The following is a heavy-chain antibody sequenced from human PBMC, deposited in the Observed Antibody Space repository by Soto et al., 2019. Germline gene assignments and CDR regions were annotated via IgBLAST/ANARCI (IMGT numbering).Heavy chain of an antibody. CDR2: IGYDGSNK. V-gene: IGHV3-33*01. Sequence: PGAALRLSCAASGFTFSSYGMHWVRRAPGKGLEWVAVIGYDGSNKYYADSVKGRFTISRDNSKHTLYLQMNSLGAEDTAVYCCARCRDIFTGYWAFDIWGQGTMVTVSS. J-gene: IGHJ3*02. D-gene: IGHD3-9*01. CDR1: GFTFSSYG. CDR3: ARCRDIFTGYWAFDI.